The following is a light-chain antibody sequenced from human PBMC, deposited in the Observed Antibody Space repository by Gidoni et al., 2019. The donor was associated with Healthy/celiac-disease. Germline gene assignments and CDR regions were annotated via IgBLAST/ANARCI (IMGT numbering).Light chain of an antibody. V-gene: IGKV1-5*03. CDR1: QSISSW. Sequence: DIQMTQSPSTLSASVGDRVTITCRARQSISSWLAWYQQKPGKAPKLLIYTASSLESGVPSRFSGSGSGTEFTLTISSLQPDDFATYYCQQYKSYITFGQGTKVEIK. J-gene: IGKJ1*01. CDR3: QQYKSYIT. CDR2: TAS.